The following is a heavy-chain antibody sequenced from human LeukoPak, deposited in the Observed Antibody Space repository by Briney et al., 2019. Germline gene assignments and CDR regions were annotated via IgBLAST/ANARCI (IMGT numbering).Heavy chain of an antibody. CDR1: GFTFDDYG. CDR3: ARASVYYYGSGSYHYFDY. Sequence: GGSLRLSCAASGFTFDDYGMSWVRQAPGKGLEWVSYISSSGSTIYYADSVNGRFTISRDNAKNSLYLQMNSLRAEDTAVYYCARASVYYYGSGSYHYFDYWGQGTLVTVSS. D-gene: IGHD3-10*01. V-gene: IGHV3-48*03. J-gene: IGHJ4*02. CDR2: ISSSGSTI.